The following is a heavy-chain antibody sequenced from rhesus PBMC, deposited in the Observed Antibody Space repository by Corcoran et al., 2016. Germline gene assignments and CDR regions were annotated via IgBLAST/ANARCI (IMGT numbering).Heavy chain of an antibody. CDR1: GGSISSGYYY. V-gene: IGHV4-122*02. D-gene: IGHD6-25*01. J-gene: IGHJ4*01. CDR3: ARDRAGAAGNFDY. CDR2: ITYSGST. Sequence: QVQLQESGPGLVKPSETLSLTCAVSGGSISSGYYYWSWIRQPPGEGLEWIGYITYSGSTSYNPSLKSRVTISRDTSKNQFSLKRSSVTAADTAVYYCARDRAGAAGNFDYWGQGVLVTVSS.